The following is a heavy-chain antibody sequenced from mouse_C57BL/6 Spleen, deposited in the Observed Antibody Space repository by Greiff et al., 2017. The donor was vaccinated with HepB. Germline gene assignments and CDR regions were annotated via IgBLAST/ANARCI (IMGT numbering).Heavy chain of an antibody. D-gene: IGHD1-1*02. CDR2: ISSGGSYT. V-gene: IGHV5-6*01. CDR3: ARHVGSYGDWFAY. CDR1: GFTFSSYG. J-gene: IGHJ3*01. Sequence: EVQRVESGGDLVKPGGSLKLSCAASGFTFSSYGMSWVRQTPDKRLEWVATISSGGSYTYYPDSVKGRFTISRDNAKNTLYLQMSSLKSEDTTMYYCARHVGSYGDWFAYWSQGTLVTVSA.